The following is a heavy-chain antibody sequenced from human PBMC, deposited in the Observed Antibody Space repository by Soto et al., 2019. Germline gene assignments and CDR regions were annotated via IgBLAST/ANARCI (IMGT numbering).Heavy chain of an antibody. CDR2: ILSDGSNK. J-gene: IGHJ4*02. V-gene: IGHV3-30*02. D-gene: IGHD3-22*01. Sequence: PGGSLRLSCTASGFTFSNYGMHWARQAPGKGPEWVAAILSDGSNKYYGDSVKGRFTISRDNSKNTLYLQMNSLRPEDTALYYCAKDEYYYSRSGYYIFDYWGQGTLVTVSS. CDR3: AKDEYYYSRSGYYIFDY. CDR1: GFTFSNYG.